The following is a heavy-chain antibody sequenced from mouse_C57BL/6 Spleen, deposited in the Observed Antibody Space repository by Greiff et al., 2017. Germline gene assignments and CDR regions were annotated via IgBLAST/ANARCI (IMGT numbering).Heavy chain of an antibody. V-gene: IGHV5-4*01. CDR1: GFTFSSYA. D-gene: IGHD3-3*01. CDR3: AREREGGYFDY. Sequence: EVQLVESGGGLVKPGGSLKLSCAASGFTFSSYAMSWVRQTPEKRLEWVATISDGGSYTYYPDNVKGRFTISRDNAKNNLYLQMSHLKSEDTAMYYCAREREGGYFDYWGQGTTLTVSS. CDR2: ISDGGSYT. J-gene: IGHJ2*01.